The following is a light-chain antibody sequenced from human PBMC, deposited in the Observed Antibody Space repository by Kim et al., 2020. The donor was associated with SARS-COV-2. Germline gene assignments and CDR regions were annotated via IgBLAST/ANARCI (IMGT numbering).Light chain of an antibody. V-gene: IGKV3-15*01. Sequence: SPGQKATRPCRGSQTIKNKLVWYQHKPGQAPRLHIYDATTRATGVPARFIGSESETDFTLTSSSLQSEDFAVYYCQRSNDWPPLTCGQGTKVDIK. CDR1: QTIKNK. CDR3: QRSNDWPPLT. J-gene: IGKJ1*01. CDR2: DAT.